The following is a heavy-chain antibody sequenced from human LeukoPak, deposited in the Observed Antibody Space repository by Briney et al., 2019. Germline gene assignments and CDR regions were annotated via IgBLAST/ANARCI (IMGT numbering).Heavy chain of an antibody. CDR1: GFTFSSYG. CDR2: ISYDGSNK. V-gene: IGHV3-30*18. CDR3: AKDHRGYYDSSGMDV. Sequence: GRSLRLSCAASGFTFSSYGMHWVRQAPGKGLEWVAVISYDGSNKYYADSVKGRFTISRDNSKNTLYLQMNSLRAEDTAVYYCAKDHRGYYDSSGMDVWGKGTTVTVSS. D-gene: IGHD3-22*01. J-gene: IGHJ6*04.